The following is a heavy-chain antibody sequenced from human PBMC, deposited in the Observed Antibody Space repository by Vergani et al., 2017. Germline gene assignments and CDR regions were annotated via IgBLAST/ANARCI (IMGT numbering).Heavy chain of an antibody. CDR1: GFTFSSYG. J-gene: IGHJ3*02. Sequence: VQLVESGGGVVQPGGSLRLSCAASGFTFSSYGMHWVRQAPGKGLECVAVIWYDVSNKYYVDSVKGRFTISRDNSMNTLYLQMNSLRDKDRAVYYCARDRATARPIYDSFDIWGQGTMVTVSS. D-gene: IGHD6-6*01. V-gene: IGHV3-33*08. CDR3: ARDRATARPIYDSFDI. CDR2: IWYDVSNK.